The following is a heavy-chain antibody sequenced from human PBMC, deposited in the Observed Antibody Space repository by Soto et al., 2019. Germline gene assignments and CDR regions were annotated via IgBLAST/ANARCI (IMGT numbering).Heavy chain of an antibody. V-gene: IGHV4-30-4*01. D-gene: IGHD6-6*01. CDR3: ARGIYSTSSFFDS. CDR2: IYYSGNT. J-gene: IGHJ4*02. CDR1: GDSISTADYY. Sequence: QVQLQESGPGLVKPSQTLSLTCTVSGDSISTADYYWNWIRQPPGKGLEWIGYIYYSGNTHYIPSLKSRVTISVDTSQNQISLQLKPVTAADTAVYYCARGIYSTSSFFDSWGQGTLVTVSS.